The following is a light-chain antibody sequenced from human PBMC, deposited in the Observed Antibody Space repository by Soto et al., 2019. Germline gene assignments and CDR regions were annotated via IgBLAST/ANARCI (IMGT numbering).Light chain of an antibody. CDR1: SSDVGGYNY. CDR3: SSYTSSRIWV. Sequence: QSALTQPASVSGSSGQSITISCTGTSSDVGGYNYVSWYQQHPGKAPKLLIYQVTNRPSGVSHRFSGSTSGNTASLTISGLQADDEADYYCSSYTSSRIWVFGGGTKLTVL. V-gene: IGLV2-14*01. J-gene: IGLJ3*02. CDR2: QVT.